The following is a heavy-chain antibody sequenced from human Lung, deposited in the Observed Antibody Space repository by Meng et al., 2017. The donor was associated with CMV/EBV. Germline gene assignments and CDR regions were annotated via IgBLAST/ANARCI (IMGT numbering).Heavy chain of an antibody. Sequence: SQTLXLTXAVYGGSFSGYYWSWIRQPPGKGLEWIGEINHSGSTNYNPSLKSRVTISVDTSKNQFSLKLSSVTAADTAVYYCARLGYCSSTSCYPGNYYYGMDVWXQGTTVTVSS. D-gene: IGHD2-2*01. CDR1: GGSFSGYY. V-gene: IGHV4-34*01. J-gene: IGHJ6*02. CDR3: ARLGYCSSTSCYPGNYYYGMDV. CDR2: INHSGST.